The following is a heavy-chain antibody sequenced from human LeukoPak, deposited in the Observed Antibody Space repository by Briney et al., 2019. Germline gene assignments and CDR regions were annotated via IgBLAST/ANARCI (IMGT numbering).Heavy chain of an antibody. J-gene: IGHJ4*02. CDR3: MRSTSGWYPHFDC. V-gene: IGHV1-2*02. CDR1: GYTFTGYH. D-gene: IGHD6-19*01. CDR2: INPDIGGT. Sequence: ASVKVSCTASGYTFTGYHMHWVRQAPGQGLEWMGWINPDIGGTNYAQKFQDRVTMTRDTSISTAYMELSRLTSDDTAVYYCMRSTSGWYPHFDCWGQGTLVTASS.